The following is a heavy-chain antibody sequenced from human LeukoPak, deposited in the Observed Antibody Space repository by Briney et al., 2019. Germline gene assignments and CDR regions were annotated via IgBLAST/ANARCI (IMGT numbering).Heavy chain of an antibody. Sequence: GGSLRLSCAASGFTFSSYGMSWVRQAPGKGLEWVSSISSSSSYIYYADSVKGRFTISRDNAKNSLYLQMNSLRAEDTAVYYCARFSSSWYGLDYWGQGTLVTVSS. CDR2: ISSSSSYI. V-gene: IGHV3-21*01. J-gene: IGHJ4*02. D-gene: IGHD6-13*01. CDR3: ARFSSSWYGLDY. CDR1: GFTFSSYG.